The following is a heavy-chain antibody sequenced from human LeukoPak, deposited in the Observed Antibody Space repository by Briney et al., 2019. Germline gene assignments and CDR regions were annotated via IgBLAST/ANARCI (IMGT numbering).Heavy chain of an antibody. J-gene: IGHJ1*01. Sequence: GGSLRLSCAASGFTFSSYSMNWVRQAPGKGLEWVSSISSSSNYIYYADSVKGRFTISRDNAKNSLYLQMSSLRAEDTAVYYCARGGYSSTLYGRYQHWGQGTLITVSP. CDR3: ARGGYSSTLYGRYQH. V-gene: IGHV3-21*01. CDR2: ISSSSNYI. D-gene: IGHD6-13*01. CDR1: GFTFSSYS.